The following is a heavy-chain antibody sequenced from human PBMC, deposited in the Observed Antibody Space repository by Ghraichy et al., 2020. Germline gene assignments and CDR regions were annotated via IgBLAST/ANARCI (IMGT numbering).Heavy chain of an antibody. CDR2: IKSKTDGGTT. J-gene: IGHJ6*02. V-gene: IGHV3-15*01. D-gene: IGHD2-15*01. CDR3: ATGYCSGGSCYYYGMDV. Sequence: IKSKTDGGTTDYAAPVKGRFTISRDDSKNTLYLQMNSLKTEDTAVYYCATGYCSGGSCYYYGMDVWGQVTTVTVSS.